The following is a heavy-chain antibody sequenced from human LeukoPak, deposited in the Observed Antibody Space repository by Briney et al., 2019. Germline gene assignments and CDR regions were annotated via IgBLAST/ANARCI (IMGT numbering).Heavy chain of an antibody. Sequence: TGGPLRLSCAASGFTFDDYAMHWVRQAPGKGLEWVSGISWNSGRINYADSVKGRFTISRDNAKNSLYLQMNSLRAEDMALYYCATGEREYSSSSAFDYWGQGTLVTVSS. D-gene: IGHD6-6*01. V-gene: IGHV3-9*03. J-gene: IGHJ4*02. CDR2: ISWNSGRI. CDR3: ATGEREYSSSSAFDY. CDR1: GFTFDDYA.